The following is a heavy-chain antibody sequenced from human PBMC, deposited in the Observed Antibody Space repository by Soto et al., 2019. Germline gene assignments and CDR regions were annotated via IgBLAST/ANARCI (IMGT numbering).Heavy chain of an antibody. V-gene: IGHV1-18*01. D-gene: IGHD6-13*01. J-gene: IGHJ4*02. CDR1: GYTFTTYG. CDR3: ARALPYSSSGYS. CDR2: ISASNGYT. Sequence: QVQLVQSGAEVKKPGASVKVSCKASGYTFTTYGISWVRQAPGQGLEWMGWISASNGYTYYGQKFQGRVTMTTDSFTSTAYMELSSLTSDDTAVYYCARALPYSSSGYSWGRGTLVTVSS.